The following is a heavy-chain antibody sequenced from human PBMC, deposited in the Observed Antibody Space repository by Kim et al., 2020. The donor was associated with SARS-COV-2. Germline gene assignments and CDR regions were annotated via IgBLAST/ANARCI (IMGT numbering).Heavy chain of an antibody. Sequence: SRVTISADTSKNQFSLKLSSVTAADTAVYYCARVMRRTIFGVVTDDAFDIWGQGTMVTVSS. J-gene: IGHJ3*02. V-gene: IGHV4-34*01. CDR3: ARVMRRTIFGVVTDDAFDI. D-gene: IGHD3-3*01.